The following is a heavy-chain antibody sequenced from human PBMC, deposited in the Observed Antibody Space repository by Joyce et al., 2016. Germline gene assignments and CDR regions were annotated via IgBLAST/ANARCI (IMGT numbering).Heavy chain of an antibody. D-gene: IGHD2-21*01. CDR3: ARAPSAVAYCGVGTCYYYAYCFDH. V-gene: IGHV1-18*04. CDR1: DYTFNTFG. J-gene: IGHJ4*02. CDR2: ISAISGNT. Sequence: VQLVQSGAEVKRPGAAVQVSCKASDYTFNTFGMSWVRQTPGHTLEWLGWISAISGNTDIAQRFQGRLTLTTDTSTSTAYLQLGDLGLDDTAVYFCARAPSAVAYCGVGTCYYYAYCFDHWGQGTLVTVSS.